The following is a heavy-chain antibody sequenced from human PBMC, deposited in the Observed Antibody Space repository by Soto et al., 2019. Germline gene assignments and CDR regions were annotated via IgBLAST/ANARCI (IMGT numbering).Heavy chain of an antibody. V-gene: IGHV4-59*01. D-gene: IGHD2-15*01. J-gene: IGHJ6*02. CDR2: IYYSGST. CDR1: GGSISSYY. CDR3: ARDRAPGYCSGGSCHGNDSSVGEGMEV. Sequence: SETLSLTCTVSGGSISSYYWSWIRQPPGKGLEWIGYIYYSGSTNYNPSLKSRVTISVDTSKNQFSLKLSSVTAADTAVYYCARDRAPGYCSGGSCHGNDSSVGEGMEVWGQGTKVSVSS.